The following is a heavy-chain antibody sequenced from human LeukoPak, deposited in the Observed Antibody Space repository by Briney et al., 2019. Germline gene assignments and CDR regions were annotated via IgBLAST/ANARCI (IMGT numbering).Heavy chain of an antibody. V-gene: IGHV1-2*02. CDR3: ARDPLAAVDAFDI. Sequence: GASVKVSCTASGYSFTGCYLHWVRQAPGQGPEWMGWINPSSGDTDYAQRFQGRVTMTRDTSISTAYMELNRLRSDDTAVYFCARDPLAAVDAFDIWGRGTMVTVSS. J-gene: IGHJ3*02. D-gene: IGHD6-13*01. CDR2: INPSSGDT. CDR1: GYSFTGCY.